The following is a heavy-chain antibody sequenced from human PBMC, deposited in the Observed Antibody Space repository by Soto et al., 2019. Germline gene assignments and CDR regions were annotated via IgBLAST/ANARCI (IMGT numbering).Heavy chain of an antibody. CDR3: ARDLFVAARRGEYAFDI. J-gene: IGHJ3*02. V-gene: IGHV3-7*03. CDR1: AFTFSSYW. D-gene: IGHD3-16*01. CDR2: IKQDGSEK. Sequence: EVRLVESGGGLVQPGGSLRLSCAASAFTFSSYWMSWVRQAPGKGLEWVANIKQDGSEKYYVDSVKGRFTISRDNAKNSLYLQMNSLRAEDTAVYYCARDLFVAARRGEYAFDIWGQGTMVTVSS.